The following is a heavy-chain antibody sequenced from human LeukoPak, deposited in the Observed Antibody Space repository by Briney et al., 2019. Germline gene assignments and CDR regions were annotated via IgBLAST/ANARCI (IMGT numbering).Heavy chain of an antibody. J-gene: IGHJ6*02. V-gene: IGHV4-31*03. D-gene: IGHD1-14*01. CDR2: IYYSGST. CDR1: GGSISSGGYY. CDR3: ARGHAAVTAIYYYYYGVDV. Sequence: SQTLSLTCTVSGGSISSGGYYWSWIRQHPGKGLEWIGYIYYSGSTYYNPSLKSRVTISVDTSKNQFSLKLSSVTAADTAVYYCARGHAAVTAIYYYYYGVDVWGQGNTVTVSS.